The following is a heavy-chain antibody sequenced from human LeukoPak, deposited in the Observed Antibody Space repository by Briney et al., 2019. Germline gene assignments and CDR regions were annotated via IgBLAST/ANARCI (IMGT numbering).Heavy chain of an antibody. CDR2: ISSSSSTI. D-gene: IGHD3-22*01. J-gene: IGHJ4*02. CDR3: ARDTSSTYYPYYFDY. CDR1: GFTFSSYS. V-gene: IGHV3-48*01. Sequence: GGSLRLSCAASGFTFSSYSMNWVRQAPGKGLEWVSYISSSSSTIYYADSVKGRFTISRDNAKNSLYLQMNSLRAEDTAVYYCARDTSSTYYPYYFDYWGQGTLVTVSS.